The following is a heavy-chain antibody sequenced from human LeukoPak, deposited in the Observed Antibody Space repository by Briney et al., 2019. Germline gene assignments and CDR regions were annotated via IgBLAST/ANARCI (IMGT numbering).Heavy chain of an antibody. CDR3: VRFDYGDFFFDY. Sequence: SQTLSLTCTVSGGSISSDDYYWSWIRQPPGKGLEWIGCIYYSGITYYTPSLKSRVTISEYTSKDQFSLKLSYVTAVHTDLHYCVRFDYGDFFFDYWGQGTLVTVSS. CDR1: GGSISSDDYY. V-gene: IGHV4-30-4*01. D-gene: IGHD4-17*01. J-gene: IGHJ4*02. CDR2: IYYSGIT.